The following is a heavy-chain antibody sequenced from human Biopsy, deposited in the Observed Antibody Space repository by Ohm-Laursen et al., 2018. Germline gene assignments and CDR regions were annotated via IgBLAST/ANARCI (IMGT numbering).Heavy chain of an antibody. CDR2: ISNRGST. CDR3: ARLYRLDDYWNDDPPDAFDV. J-gene: IGHJ3*01. V-gene: IGHV4-59*01. CDR1: GGSISSDY. D-gene: IGHD3-3*01. Sequence: GTLSLTCTVSGGSISSDYWSWIRQSLGKGLEWIGYISNRGSTNYNPSLRGRVTISVDTSKNQFSLKLSSLTAADTAVFFCARLYRLDDYWNDDPPDAFDVWGQGTVVTVSS.